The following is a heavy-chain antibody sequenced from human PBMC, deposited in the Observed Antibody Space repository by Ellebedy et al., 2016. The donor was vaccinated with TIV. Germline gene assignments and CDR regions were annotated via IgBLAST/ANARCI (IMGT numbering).Heavy chain of an antibody. J-gene: IGHJ6*02. Sequence: GESLKISCAASGFTFSSYSMNWVRQAPGKGLEWVSSISSSSSYIYYADSVKGRFTISRDNAKNSLYLQMNSLRAEDTAVYYCARERGQYGMDVWGQGTTVTVSS. CDR1: GFTFSSYS. D-gene: IGHD3-10*01. CDR2: ISSSSSYI. CDR3: ARERGQYGMDV. V-gene: IGHV3-21*01.